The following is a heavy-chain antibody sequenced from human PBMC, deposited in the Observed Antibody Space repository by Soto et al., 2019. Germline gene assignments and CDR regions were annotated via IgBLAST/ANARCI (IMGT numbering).Heavy chain of an antibody. V-gene: IGHV1-2*04. CDR1: GYTVTGYY. J-gene: IGHJ4*02. CDR3: ARRKVAAGPTGFDH. Sequence: ASVKVSCKAAGYTVTGYYMHGVRQAPGQGLGWMGWSNPNRGGTNYAQKFQGWVTMTRDTSISTAYMELRRLRSDDTAVYYCARRKVAAGPTGFDHWGQGTMVTVSS. D-gene: IGHD6-6*01. CDR2: SNPNRGGT.